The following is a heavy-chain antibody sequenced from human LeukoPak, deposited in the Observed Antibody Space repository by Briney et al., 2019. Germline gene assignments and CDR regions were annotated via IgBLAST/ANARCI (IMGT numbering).Heavy chain of an antibody. CDR3: ARAMSTFGGVRNYFDS. CDR1: GFPFSDTW. Sequence: PGGSLRLSCAASGFPFSDTWMSWVRQAPGKGLEWVSFVSISSGTIYYADSVKGRFSISRDNAKSSLNLQMNSLRAEDTAVYYCARAMSTFGGVRNYFDSWGRGTLVTVSS. D-gene: IGHD3-16*01. CDR2: VSISSGTI. V-gene: IGHV3-11*01. J-gene: IGHJ4*02.